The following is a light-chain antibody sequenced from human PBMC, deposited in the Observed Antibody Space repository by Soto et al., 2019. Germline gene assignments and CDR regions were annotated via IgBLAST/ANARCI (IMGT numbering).Light chain of an antibody. CDR2: LGS. V-gene: IGKV2-28*01. CDR1: QSLLYSNGYNY. Sequence: DILMTHSPLSLSVTPGEPASISCRSSQSLLYSNGYNYLDWYLQKPGQSPQLLIYLGSNRASGVPDRFSGSGSGKDFTLKISRVEAEDVGIYYCMQAPEIHETFGQGTKVDIX. CDR3: MQAPEIHET. J-gene: IGKJ1*01.